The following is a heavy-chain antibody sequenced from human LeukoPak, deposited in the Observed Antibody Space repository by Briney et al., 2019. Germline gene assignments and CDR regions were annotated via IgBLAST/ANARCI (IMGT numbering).Heavy chain of an antibody. CDR2: INHIGCT. V-gene: IGHV4-34*01. Sequence: AETLSLTCAVYGGSLRGYYRSWIRQPPGKGLDGVGEINHIGCTNYTPPLKRGVTISVDTSKTQFSLKLRSVTAADTGVYYCARGAPYYYGSGSYTRYLQHWGQGTLVTVSS. CDR3: ARGAPYYYGSGSYTRYLQH. D-gene: IGHD3-10*01. J-gene: IGHJ1*01. CDR1: GGSLRGYY.